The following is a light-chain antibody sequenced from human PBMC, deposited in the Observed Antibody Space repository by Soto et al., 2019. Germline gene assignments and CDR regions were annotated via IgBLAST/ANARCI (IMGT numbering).Light chain of an antibody. CDR2: GSN. CDR1: SSNIGSNS. J-gene: IGLJ2*01. V-gene: IGLV1-44*01. Sequence: QSVLTQPPSASGTPGQRVSISCSGSSSNIGSNSVTWYQQFLGKAPKLLIYGSNQRPPGVPDRFSGSKSGTSASLAISGLQSEDESDYYCAAWDDTLNGPVFGGGTKVTVL. CDR3: AAWDDTLNGPV.